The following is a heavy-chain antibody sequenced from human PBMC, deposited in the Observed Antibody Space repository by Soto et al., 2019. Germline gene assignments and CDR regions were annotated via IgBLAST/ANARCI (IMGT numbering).Heavy chain of an antibody. CDR2: ISGSGSST. J-gene: IGHJ6*02. D-gene: IGHD1-26*01. CDR3: AYFTALNYYYGMDV. Sequence: EVQLLESGGGLVQPGGSLRLSCAASGFTFTNYAMSWVRQAPGKGLEWVSAISGSGSSTYYADSVKGRFTISRDNSENTLFLLMNSLRAEDTAVYYCAYFTALNYYYGMDVWGQGTTVTVSS. CDR1: GFTFTNYA. V-gene: IGHV3-23*01.